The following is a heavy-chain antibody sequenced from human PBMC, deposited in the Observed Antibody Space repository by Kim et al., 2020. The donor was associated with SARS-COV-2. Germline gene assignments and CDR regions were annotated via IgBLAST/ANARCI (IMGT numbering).Heavy chain of an antibody. V-gene: IGHV3-21*01. CDR3: ARDRAPASNEGRYAFDI. CDR1: GFTFSSYS. CDR2: ISSSSRFI. Sequence: GGSLRLSCAASGFTFSSYSMNWVRQAPPKGLEWVSSISSSSRFIYYADSVKGRFTISRDNAKNSLYLQMNSLRAEDTAVYYCARDRAPASNEGRYAFDI. D-gene: IGHD1-1*01. J-gene: IGHJ3*02.